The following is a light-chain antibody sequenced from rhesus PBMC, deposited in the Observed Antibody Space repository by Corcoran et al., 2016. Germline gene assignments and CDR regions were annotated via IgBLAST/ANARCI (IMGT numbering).Light chain of an antibody. Sequence: DIQMTQSPSSLSASVGDRVTITCRASQGITNDLAWYQQKPGETPKLLIYEASSLQSGIPSRFSGSGSGTDFTLPINSLQPEDFATYYCQHYYSTPWTFGQGTKVEVK. V-gene: IGKV1-25*01. J-gene: IGKJ1*01. CDR1: QGITND. CDR3: QHYYSTPWT. CDR2: EAS.